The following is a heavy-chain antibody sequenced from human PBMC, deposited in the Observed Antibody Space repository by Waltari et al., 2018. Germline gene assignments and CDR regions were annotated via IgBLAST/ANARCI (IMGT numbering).Heavy chain of an antibody. Sequence: QLQLQESGPGLVKPSETLSLTCTVSGGSISSSSYYWGWIRQPPGKGLEWIGSIYYSGSTYYNPSLKSRVTISVDTSKNQFSLKLSSVTAADTAVYYCARGGWTNRYYYYYMDVCGKGTTVTISS. D-gene: IGHD1-26*01. CDR3: ARGGWTNRYYYYYMDV. CDR1: GGSISSSSYY. J-gene: IGHJ6*03. CDR2: IYYSGST. V-gene: IGHV4-39*07.